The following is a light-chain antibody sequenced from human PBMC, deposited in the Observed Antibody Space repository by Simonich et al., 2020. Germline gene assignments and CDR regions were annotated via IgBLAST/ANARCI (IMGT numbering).Light chain of an antibody. CDR2: WAS. CDR1: QSVLYSSNNKNY. J-gene: IGKJ4*01. V-gene: IGKV4-1*01. Sequence: DIVMTQSPDSLAVSLGERATINCKSSQSVLYSSNNKNYLAWYQQKPGQPPKLLISWASTREAGVPDRFSGSGSGTDFTLTISSLQAEDVAVYYCQQYYSTPLTFGGGTKLEIK. CDR3: QQYYSTPLT.